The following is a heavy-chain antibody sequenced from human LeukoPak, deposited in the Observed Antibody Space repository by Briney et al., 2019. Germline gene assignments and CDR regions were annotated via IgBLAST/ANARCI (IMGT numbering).Heavy chain of an antibody. J-gene: IGHJ5*02. V-gene: IGHV1-2*02. CDR1: GYTFTGYY. D-gene: IGHD6-19*01. CDR2: INPNSGGT. CDR3: AAKELSLYSSGWKEGNWFDL. Sequence: ASVKVSCKASGYTFTGYYIHWVRQAPGQGLEWMGWINPNSGGTNYAQKFQGRVTMTRDTSISTAYMELSRLRSDDTAVYYCAAKELSLYSSGWKEGNWFDLWGQGTLVTVSS.